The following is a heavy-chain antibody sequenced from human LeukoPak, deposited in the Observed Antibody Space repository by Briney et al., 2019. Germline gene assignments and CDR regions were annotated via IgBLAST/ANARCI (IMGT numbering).Heavy chain of an antibody. CDR2: ISVSATAT. Sequence: GGSLRLSCVVSGFTFSSYGMAWVRQAPGQGLEWVAVISVSATATNYAASVKGRFTISRDDSKNTLCLQMNSLRVEDTAAYYCVKEGGFRIPFDYWGQGNLVTVSS. CDR3: VKEGGFRIPFDY. D-gene: IGHD2-15*01. CDR1: GFTFSSYG. V-gene: IGHV3-23*01. J-gene: IGHJ4*02.